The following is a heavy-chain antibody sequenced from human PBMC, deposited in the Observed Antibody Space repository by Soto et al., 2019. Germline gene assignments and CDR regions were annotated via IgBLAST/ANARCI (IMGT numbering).Heavy chain of an antibody. CDR1: GYSFTSYW. D-gene: IGHD5-12*01. V-gene: IGHV5-10-1*01. J-gene: IGHJ4*02. CDR3: ARNRSGSGYYFDY. CDR2: IDPSDSYT. Sequence: GESLKISCKGPGYSFTSYWISWVRQMPGKGLEWMGRIDPSDSYTNYSPSFQGHVTISADKSISTAYLQWSSLKASDTAMYYCARNRSGSGYYFDYWGQGTLVTVSS.